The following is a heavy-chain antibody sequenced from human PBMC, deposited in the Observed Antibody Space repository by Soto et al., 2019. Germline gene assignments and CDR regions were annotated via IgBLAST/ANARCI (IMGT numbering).Heavy chain of an antibody. J-gene: IGHJ6*02. Sequence: QVQVVESGGGVVQPGRSLRLSCAASGFTFSSYGMHWVRQAPGKGLEWVAVIWSDGSNTYYADSVKGRFTISRDNSKNTLSLQMNSLRAEDTAIYYCARAVTGTWGGMDVWGQGTTVTVSS. CDR1: GFTFSSYG. D-gene: IGHD6-19*01. CDR2: IWSDGSNT. CDR3: ARAVTGTWGGMDV. V-gene: IGHV3-33*01.